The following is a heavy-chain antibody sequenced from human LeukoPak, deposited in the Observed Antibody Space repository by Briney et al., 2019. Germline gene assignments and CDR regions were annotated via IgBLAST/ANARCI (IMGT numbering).Heavy chain of an antibody. CDR2: INHSGST. Sequence: SETVPLTCAVYGGSFSGYYWSWIRQPPGKGLEWIGEINHSGSTNYNPSLKSRVTISVDTSKNQFSLKLSSVTAADTAVYYCARGPTYYYGSGSYNMVSDPWGQGTLVTVSS. V-gene: IGHV4-34*01. CDR3: ARGPTYYYGSGSYNMVSDP. D-gene: IGHD3-10*01. CDR1: GGSFSGYY. J-gene: IGHJ5*02.